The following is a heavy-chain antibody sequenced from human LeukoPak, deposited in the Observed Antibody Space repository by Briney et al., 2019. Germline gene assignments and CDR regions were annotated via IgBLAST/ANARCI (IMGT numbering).Heavy chain of an antibody. J-gene: IGHJ3*02. V-gene: IGHV1-8*01. Sequence: ASVKVSCKASGYTFTSYDINWVRQATGQGLEWMGWMNPNSGNTGYAQKFQGRVTMTRNTSISTAYMELSSLRSEDTAVYYCARSHTFSYGDYVSDAFDIWGQGTMVTVSS. CDR1: GYTFTSYD. CDR3: ARSHTFSYGDYVSDAFDI. D-gene: IGHD4-17*01. CDR2: MNPNSGNT.